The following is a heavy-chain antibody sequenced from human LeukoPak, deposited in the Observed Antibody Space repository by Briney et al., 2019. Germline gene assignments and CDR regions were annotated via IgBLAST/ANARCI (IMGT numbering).Heavy chain of an antibody. CDR2: IHYTGST. D-gene: IGHD3-3*01. CDR1: GGSISSYY. CDR3: VRGVDFWSGYPPWYFDL. Sequence: PSETLSLTCQVFGGSISSYYWSWIRQSPGKGLEYIGYIHYTGSTTYTPSLRSRVTSSLDTSKNRFSLQLSSVTAADTAVYYCVRGVDFWSGYPPWYFDLWGRGTLVTVSS. V-gene: IGHV4-59*08. J-gene: IGHJ2*01.